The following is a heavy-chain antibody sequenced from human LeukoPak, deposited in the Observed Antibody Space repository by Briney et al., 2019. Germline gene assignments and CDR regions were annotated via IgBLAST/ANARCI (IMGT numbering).Heavy chain of an antibody. V-gene: IGHV3-48*01. D-gene: IGHD3-22*01. CDR1: GFTFSSYS. CDR3: ARSHDSSGYAFDY. J-gene: IGHJ4*02. Sequence: GGSLRLSCAASGFTFSSYSMNWVRQAPRKGLEWVSYISSSSSTIYYADSVKGRFTISRDNAKNSLYLQMNSLRAEDTAVYYCARSHDSSGYAFDYWGQGTLVTVSS. CDR2: ISSSSSTI.